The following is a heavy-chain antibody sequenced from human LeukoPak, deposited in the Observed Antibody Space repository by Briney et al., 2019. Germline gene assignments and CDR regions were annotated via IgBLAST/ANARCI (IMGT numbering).Heavy chain of an antibody. CDR3: ARDSHALLPHYYYYYGMDV. J-gene: IGHJ6*04. CDR2: IKQDGSEK. D-gene: IGHD2-15*01. Sequence: GGSLRLSCAASGFTFGSYWMSWVRQAPGKGLEWVANIKQDGSEKYYVDSVKGRFTISRDNAKNSLYLQMNSLRAEDTAVYYCARDSHALLPHYYYYYGMDVWGKGTTVTVSS. V-gene: IGHV3-7*03. CDR1: GFTFGSYW.